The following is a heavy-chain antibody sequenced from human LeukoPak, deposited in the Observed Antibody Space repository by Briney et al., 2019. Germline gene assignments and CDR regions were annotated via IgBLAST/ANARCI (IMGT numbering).Heavy chain of an antibody. CDR3: ARDKECVEGVVITYYYYYMDV. CDR1: GFIFRNYG. CDR2: ISSSGSTI. J-gene: IGHJ6*03. D-gene: IGHD3-3*01. Sequence: PGGSLRLSCAASGFIFRNYGMNWVRQAPGKGLEWVSYISSSGSTIYYADSVKGRFTISRDNAKNSLYLQMNSLSAEDTAVYYCARDKECVEGVVITYYYYYMDVWGKGTTVTVSS. V-gene: IGHV3-48*04.